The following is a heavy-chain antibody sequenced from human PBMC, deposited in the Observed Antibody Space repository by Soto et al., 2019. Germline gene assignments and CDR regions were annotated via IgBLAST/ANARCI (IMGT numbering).Heavy chain of an antibody. CDR2: ISWNGGNI. CDR3: AKDIDSSSSGQDY. D-gene: IGHD6-6*01. Sequence: EVQLVESGGGLVQPGRSLRLSCAASGFTFDDYAMHWVRQAPGKGLECVSGISWNGGNIGYADSVKGGFTISKDNAKNSLFLQMTSLTAEDTTLYFCAKDIDSSSSGQDYWCQGDPATGSS. V-gene: IGHV3-9*01. CDR1: GFTFDDYA. J-gene: IGHJ4*02.